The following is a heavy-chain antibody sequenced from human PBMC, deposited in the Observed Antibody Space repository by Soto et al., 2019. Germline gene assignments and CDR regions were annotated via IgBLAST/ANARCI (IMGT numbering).Heavy chain of an antibody. J-gene: IGHJ5*02. V-gene: IGHV3-30-3*01. D-gene: IGHD1-1*01. CDR2: ISYDGNNK. CDR3: ARAGGDDGTTNWFDP. CDR1: GFTFRTYA. Sequence: QVQLEESGGGMVQPGGSLRLSCAASGFTFRTYAMHWVRQAPGKGLEWVAVISYDGNNKYYADSVKGRFTVSRDNSKNTLYVQMNRLRVEDTAVYYCARAGGDDGTTNWFDPWGQGTLVTVSS.